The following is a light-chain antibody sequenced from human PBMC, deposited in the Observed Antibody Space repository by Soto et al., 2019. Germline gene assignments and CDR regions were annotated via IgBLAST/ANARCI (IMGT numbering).Light chain of an antibody. V-gene: IGKV1-39*01. CDR1: QSISSY. J-gene: IGKJ4*01. CDR3: QQSYSTPL. CDR2: AAS. Sequence: DIQMTQSPSSLSASVGDRVTITCRASQSISSYLNWYQQKPGKAPKLLIYAASSLQSGVPSRFSGSGPGTDFTLTISSLQPEDFATYYCQQSYSTPLFGGGTKVDIK.